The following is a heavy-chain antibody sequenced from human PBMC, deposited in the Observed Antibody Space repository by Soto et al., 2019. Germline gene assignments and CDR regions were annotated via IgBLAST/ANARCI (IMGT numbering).Heavy chain of an antibody. CDR1: GYTFTNYY. J-gene: IGHJ5*02. CDR3: ARGGPDLATIGGFAP. Sequence: GASVKVSCKASGYTFTNYYMHWVRQAPGQGLEWMGVIHYSGATPTYAQKFQGRVTMARDTSTSTVYVELSSLTSEDTAVYYCARGGPDLATIGGFAPWGQGTLVTVSS. D-gene: IGHD3-16*01. CDR2: IHYSGATP. V-gene: IGHV1-46*01.